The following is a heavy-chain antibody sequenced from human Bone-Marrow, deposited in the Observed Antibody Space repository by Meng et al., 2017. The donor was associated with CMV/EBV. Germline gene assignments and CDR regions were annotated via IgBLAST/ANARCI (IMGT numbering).Heavy chain of an antibody. V-gene: IGHV3-30*04. D-gene: IGHD2-2*01. CDR2: ISYDGKKK. CDR3: SRVKRVLVVSASIGPYGMDV. CDR1: GFTFSSYG. Sequence: GESLKISCGASGFTFSSYGLHWVRQAPGKGLEWVAVISYDGKKKSYADSVKGRITISSDNSKITLHLQMNSLRPEDTSMYYCSRVKRVLVVSASIGPYGMDVCGQGTTVTVSS. J-gene: IGHJ6*02.